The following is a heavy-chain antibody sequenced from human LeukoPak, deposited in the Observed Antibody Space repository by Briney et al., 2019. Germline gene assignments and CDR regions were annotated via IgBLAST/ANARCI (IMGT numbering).Heavy chain of an antibody. CDR2: IIGSAGST. V-gene: IGHV3-23*01. J-gene: IGHJ4*02. D-gene: IGHD4-17*01. CDR1: GFTFSNAW. CDR3: AKRGEGLRGLYFFDS. Sequence: PGGSLRLSCAASGFTFSNAWMSWVRQAPGKGLEWVSAIIGSAGSTYYADSVKGRFTISRDNSKNTLYLQMNSLRAEDTAVYYCAKRGEGLRGLYFFDSWGQGTLVTVSS.